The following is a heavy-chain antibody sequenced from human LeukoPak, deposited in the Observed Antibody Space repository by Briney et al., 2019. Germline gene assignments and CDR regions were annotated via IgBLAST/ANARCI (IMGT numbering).Heavy chain of an antibody. Sequence: SETLSLTCAVYGGSFSGYYWSWIRQPPGKGLEWIGEINHSGSTNYNSSLKSRVTISVDTSKNQFSLKLSSVTAADTAVYYCARTDIVVVPAAIEHYYYYMDVWGKGTTVTVSS. J-gene: IGHJ6*03. D-gene: IGHD2-2*02. CDR1: GGSFSGYY. CDR2: INHSGST. CDR3: ARTDIVVVPAAIEHYYYYMDV. V-gene: IGHV4-34*01.